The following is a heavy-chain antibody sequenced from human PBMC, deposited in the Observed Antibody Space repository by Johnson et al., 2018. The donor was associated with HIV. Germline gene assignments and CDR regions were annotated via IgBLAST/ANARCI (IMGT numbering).Heavy chain of an antibody. Sequence: VHLVESGGGVVQPGRSLRLSCAASGFTFSSCAMHWVRQAPGKGLEWVSYISSSGNPIYYADSVKGRFTISRDNAKNSLYLQMNSLRAEDTAVYYCARDWVIGDAFEIWGQGTKVTVSS. J-gene: IGHJ3*02. CDR2: ISSSGNPI. CDR1: GFTFSSCA. V-gene: IGHV3-48*03. CDR3: ARDWVIGDAFEI. D-gene: IGHD2-21*01.